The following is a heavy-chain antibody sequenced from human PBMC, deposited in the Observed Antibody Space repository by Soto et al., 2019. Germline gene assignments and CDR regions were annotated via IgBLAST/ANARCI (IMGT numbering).Heavy chain of an antibody. V-gene: IGHV3-30*18. Sequence: QVQLVESGGGVVQPGRSLRLSCAASGFTFSSYGMHWVRQAPGKGLERVAVISYDGSNKYYADSVKGRFTISRDNSKNTLYLQMNSLRAEDTAVYYCAKGGKLLFRSHYPREWGQGTLVTVSS. CDR3: AKGGKLLFRSHYPRE. CDR1: GFTFSSYG. CDR2: ISYDGSNK. D-gene: IGHD2-21*02. J-gene: IGHJ4*02.